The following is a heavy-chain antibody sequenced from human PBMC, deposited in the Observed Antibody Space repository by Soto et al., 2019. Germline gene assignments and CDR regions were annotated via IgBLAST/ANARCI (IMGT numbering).Heavy chain of an antibody. V-gene: IGHV4-31*03. CDR1: DGSFNTSGFF. CDR3: ARGVVVTGNFDS. Sequence: QVQLEESGPGLVKPSQTLSLTCSVSDGSFNTSGFFWNWIRQHPGKGLEWIGYIYNTGSAFYNPSLKSRVDLSVDTSNNPFSLRLHSLTVADTAVYFCARGVVVTGNFDSWGHGTLVTVSS. J-gene: IGHJ4*01. CDR2: IYNTGSA. D-gene: IGHD3-10*01.